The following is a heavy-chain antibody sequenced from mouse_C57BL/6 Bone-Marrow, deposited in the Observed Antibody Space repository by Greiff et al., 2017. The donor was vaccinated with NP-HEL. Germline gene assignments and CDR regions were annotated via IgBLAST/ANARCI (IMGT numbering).Heavy chain of an antibody. CDR1: GYTFTSYW. J-gene: IGHJ4*01. CDR2: IYPGSGSN. Sequence: QVQLQQPGAELVKPGASVKMSCKASGYTFTSYWITWVKQRPGQGLEWIGDIYPGSGSNNYNEKFKSKATLTVDTSSSTAYMQLSSLTSEDSAFSSCAVCIIHYGSSPGLMGYWGQGTSVTVSS. D-gene: IGHD1-1*01. V-gene: IGHV1-55*01. CDR3: AVCIIHYGSSPGLMGY.